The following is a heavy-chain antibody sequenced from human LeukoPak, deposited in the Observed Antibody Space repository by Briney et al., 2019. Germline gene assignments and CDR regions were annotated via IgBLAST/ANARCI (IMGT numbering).Heavy chain of an antibody. CDR3: ARVGLMIAFGGVKADAFDF. V-gene: IGHV3-21*06. CDR1: GFTFSSYS. CDR2: ISSSSSYI. J-gene: IGHJ3*01. D-gene: IGHD3-16*01. Sequence: PGGSLRLSCAASGFTFSSYSMNWVRQAPGKGLEWVSSISSSSSYIYYADSVKGRFTISRDNAKNSLYLQLNNLRGDDTAVYYCARVGLMIAFGGVKADAFDFWGQGTLVTVSS.